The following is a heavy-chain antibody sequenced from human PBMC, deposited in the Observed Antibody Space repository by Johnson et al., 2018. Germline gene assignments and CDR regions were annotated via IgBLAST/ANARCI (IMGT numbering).Heavy chain of an antibody. D-gene: IGHD6-19*01. J-gene: IGHJ6*02. CDR3: GGEGVIAVAGTTVSHGMDV. CDR1: GFTFSSYG. V-gene: IGHV3-33*01. CDR2: IWYDGSNK. Sequence: QVQLVQSGGGVVQPGRSLRLSCAASGFTFSSYGMHWVRQAPGKGLEWVAVIWYDGSNKYYADSVKGRFTISRDNSKNTLYLQMNSLRAEDTARYYCGGEGVIAVAGTTVSHGMDVWGQGTTVTGSS.